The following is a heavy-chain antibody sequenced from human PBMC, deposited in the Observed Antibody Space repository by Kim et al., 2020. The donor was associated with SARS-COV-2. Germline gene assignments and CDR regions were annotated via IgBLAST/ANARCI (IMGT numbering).Heavy chain of an antibody. D-gene: IGHD3-3*01. CDR2: TNPWDGTT. J-gene: IGHJ6*02. CDR1: GYTFTTWI. Sequence: ASVKVSCQASGYTFTTWIIHWVRHAPGQGLDLKGLTNPWDGTTVYTQELQARVTVPMHTSTTTVYMALSSLTYEDMAIYYCASVPDFDCAVNATDDVWG. V-gene: IGHV1-46*01. CDR3: ASVPDFDCAVNATDDV.